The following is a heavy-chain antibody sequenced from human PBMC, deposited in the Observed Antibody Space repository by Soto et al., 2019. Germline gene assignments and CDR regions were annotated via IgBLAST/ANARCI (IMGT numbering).Heavy chain of an antibody. J-gene: IGHJ6*02. CDR1: GYTFTSYG. D-gene: IGHD3-10*01. CDR3: AREGNGSGSYDRYYYYGMDV. Sequence: ASVKVSCKASGYTFTSYGISWVRQAPGQGLEWMGWISAYNGNTNYAQKLQCRVTMTPDTSTSTAYMELRRLRTDDTAVYYCAREGNGSGSYDRYYYYGMDVWGQGTTVTVSS. CDR2: ISAYNGNT. V-gene: IGHV1-18*01.